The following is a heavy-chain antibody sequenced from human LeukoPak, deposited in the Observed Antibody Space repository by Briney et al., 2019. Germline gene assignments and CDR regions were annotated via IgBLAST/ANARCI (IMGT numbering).Heavy chain of an antibody. Sequence: KPSETLSLTCTVSGGSISSYYWSWIRQPPGKGLEWIGYIYYSGSTNYNPSLKSRVTISVDTSKNQFSLKLSSVTAADTAVYYCARSATRYCSGGSCYWFDPWGQGTLVTVSS. CDR3: ARSATRYCSGGSCYWFDP. CDR1: GGSISSYY. D-gene: IGHD2-15*01. V-gene: IGHV4-59*01. CDR2: IYYSGST. J-gene: IGHJ5*02.